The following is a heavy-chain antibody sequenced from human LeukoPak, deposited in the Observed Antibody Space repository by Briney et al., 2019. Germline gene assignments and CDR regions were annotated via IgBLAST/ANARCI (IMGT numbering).Heavy chain of an antibody. J-gene: IGHJ6*02. Sequence: SETLSLTCTVSGGSISSYYWSWIRQPPGKGLEWIGYIYYSGSTNYNPSLKSRVTISVDTSKNQFSLKLSSVTAADTAVYYCARFYGDYVNYYYYYGMDVWGQGTTVTVSS. V-gene: IGHV4-59*01. CDR3: ARFYGDYVNYYYYYGMDV. CDR1: GGSISSYY. D-gene: IGHD4-17*01. CDR2: IYYSGST.